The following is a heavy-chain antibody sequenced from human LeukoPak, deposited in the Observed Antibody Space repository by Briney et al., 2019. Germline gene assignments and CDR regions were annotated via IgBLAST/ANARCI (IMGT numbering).Heavy chain of an antibody. D-gene: IGHD3-22*01. CDR1: GFTLDDYA. CDR3: AKDKADNYYDSSGYYSSGGMDV. V-gene: IGHV3-9*01. J-gene: IGHJ6*02. Sequence: GGSLRLSCAASGFTLDDYAMHWVRQAPGKGLEWVSGISWNSGSIGYADSVKGRFTISRDNAKNSLYLQMNSLRAEDTALYYCAKDKADNYYDSSGYYSSGGMDVWGQGTTVTVSS. CDR2: ISWNSGSI.